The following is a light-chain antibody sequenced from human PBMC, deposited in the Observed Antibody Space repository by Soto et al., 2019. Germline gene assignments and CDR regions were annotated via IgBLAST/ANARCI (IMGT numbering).Light chain of an antibody. J-gene: IGLJ1*01. CDR2: EVN. V-gene: IGLV2-23*02. CDR1: SSNVGSYKL. Sequence: QSVLTQPASVSGSPGQSITISCTGTSSNVGSYKLVSWYQQHPGKAPKLMIFEVNKRPSGVSNRFSGSKSGNTASLTISGLQAEDEAVYYCSSYASSGGHNYVFATGTKLTVL. CDR3: SSYASSGGHNYV.